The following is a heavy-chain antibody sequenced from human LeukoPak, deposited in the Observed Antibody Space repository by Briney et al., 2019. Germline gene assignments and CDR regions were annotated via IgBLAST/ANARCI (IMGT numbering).Heavy chain of an antibody. CDR2: ISSNGGST. CDR1: GFTFSSYA. J-gene: IGHJ4*02. D-gene: IGHD3-9*01. Sequence: PGGSLRLSCTASGFTFSSYAMHWVRQAPGKGLEYVSAISSNGGSTYYANSVKGRFTISRDNSKNTLYLQMGSLRAEDMAVYYCAREGVFLTGSPFDYWGQGTLVTVSS. V-gene: IGHV3-64*01. CDR3: AREGVFLTGSPFDY.